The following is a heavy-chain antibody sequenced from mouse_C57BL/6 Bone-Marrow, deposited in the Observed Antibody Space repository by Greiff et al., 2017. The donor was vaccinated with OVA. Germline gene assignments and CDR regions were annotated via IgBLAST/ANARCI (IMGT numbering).Heavy chain of an antibody. Sequence: VQLKESGAELVRPGASVKLSCTASGFNIKDDYMHWVKQRPEQGLEWIGWIDPENGDTEYASKFQGKATITADTSSNTAYLQLSSLTSEDTAVYYCTSHSNGYWGQGTTLTVSS. D-gene: IGHD2-5*01. CDR1: GFNIKDDY. J-gene: IGHJ2*01. CDR3: TSHSNGY. V-gene: IGHV14-4*01. CDR2: IDPENGDT.